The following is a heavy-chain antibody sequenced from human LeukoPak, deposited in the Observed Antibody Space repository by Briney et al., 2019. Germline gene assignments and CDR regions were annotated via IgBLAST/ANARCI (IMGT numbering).Heavy chain of an antibody. V-gene: IGHV3-21*01. CDR1: GFTFSTCG. J-gene: IGHJ4*02. Sequence: GGSLRLSCAASGFTFSTCGMSWVRQAPGKGLEWVSYISSSGSYILYADSVKGRFTISRDNARNSLYLQMNSLRAEDTALYYCARGVGATYDYWGQGSLVTVSS. CDR3: ARGVGATYDY. CDR2: ISSSGSYI. D-gene: IGHD1-26*01.